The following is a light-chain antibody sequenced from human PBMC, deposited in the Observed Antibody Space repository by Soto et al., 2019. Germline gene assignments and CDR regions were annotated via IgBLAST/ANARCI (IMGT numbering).Light chain of an antibody. J-gene: IGLJ2*01. CDR2: EVT. CDR1: SSDIGGYNY. Sequence: QSALTQPPSASGSPGQSVTISCTGTSSDIGGYNYVSWYQHHPGKAPKLMIYEVTKRPSGVPDRFSGSKSGNTASLTVSGLLAEDDADYYCSSYTSSSTLVFGGGTKLTVL. V-gene: IGLV2-8*01. CDR3: SSYTSSSTLV.